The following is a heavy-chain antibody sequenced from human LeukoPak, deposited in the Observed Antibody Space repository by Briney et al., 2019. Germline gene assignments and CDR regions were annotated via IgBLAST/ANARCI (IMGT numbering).Heavy chain of an antibody. J-gene: IGHJ4*02. D-gene: IGHD1-1*01. CDR3: AKETWKD. V-gene: IGHV3-53*01. CDR2: IFRDGST. CDR1: GFAVSSYY. Sequence: GGSLRLSCAASGFAVSSYYMSWVRQAPGKGLEWVSAIFRDGSTSHADSVKGRFTISRDNSRNTVCLQMNSLRAEDTAVYYCAKETWKDWGQGTLVTVSS.